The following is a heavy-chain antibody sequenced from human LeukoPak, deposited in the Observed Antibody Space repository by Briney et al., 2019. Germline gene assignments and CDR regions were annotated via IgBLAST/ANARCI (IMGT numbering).Heavy chain of an antibody. CDR2: INPKSGGT. CDR3: AKDLQWELPRGDALDI. V-gene: IGHV1-2*02. Sequence: ASVKVSCKASGYAFISYNINWLRQATGQGLEWMGWINPKSGGTNYAQNFQGRVTMTRNTSISTAYMELSRLRSDDTAVYYCAKDLQWELPRGDALDIWGQGTMVTVSS. J-gene: IGHJ3*02. CDR1: GYAFISYN. D-gene: IGHD1-26*01.